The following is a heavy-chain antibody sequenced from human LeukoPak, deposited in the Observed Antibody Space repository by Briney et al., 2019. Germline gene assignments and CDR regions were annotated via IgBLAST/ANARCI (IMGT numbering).Heavy chain of an antibody. J-gene: IGHJ2*01. CDR3: ARVHGDYRWYFDL. CDR1: GGSISSSSYY. D-gene: IGHD4-17*01. Sequence: PSETLSLTCTVSGGSISSSSYYWGWLRQPPGKGLGCIGSIFYSGRTYYNPSLKSRVTISVDTSKNQFSLKLSSVTAADTAVYYCARVHGDYRWYFDLWGRGTLVTVSS. CDR2: IFYSGRT. V-gene: IGHV4-39*07.